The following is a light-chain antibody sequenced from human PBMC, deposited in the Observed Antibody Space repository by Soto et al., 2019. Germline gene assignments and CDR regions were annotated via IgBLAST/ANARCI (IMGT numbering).Light chain of an antibody. J-gene: IGKJ4*01. CDR3: QQSYSILT. V-gene: IGKV1-39*01. CDR1: QSISSY. Sequence: DIQMTQSPSSLSASVGDRVTITCRASQSISSYLNLYQQKPGKGPKLLIYGASSLGSGVPSRFSGSGSGTDFTLTINSLQPEDFATYYCQQSYSILTFGGGTKVDIK. CDR2: GAS.